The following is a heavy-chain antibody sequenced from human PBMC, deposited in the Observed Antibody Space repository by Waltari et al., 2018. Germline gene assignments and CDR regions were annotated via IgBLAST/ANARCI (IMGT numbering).Heavy chain of an antibody. CDR3: ARAGGYCSGGSCQDFDY. D-gene: IGHD2-15*01. Sequence: QVQLQQWGAGLLKPSETLSLTCAVYGGSFSGYYWSWIRQPPGKGLEWIGEINHSGSTNYNPSLKSRVTISVDTSKNQFSLKLSSVTAADTAVYYCARAGGYCSGGSCQDFDYWGQGTLVTVSS. V-gene: IGHV4-34*01. CDR1: GGSFSGYY. CDR2: INHSGST. J-gene: IGHJ4*02.